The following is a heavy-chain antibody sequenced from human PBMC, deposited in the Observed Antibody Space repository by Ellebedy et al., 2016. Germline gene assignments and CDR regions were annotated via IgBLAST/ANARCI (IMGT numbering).Heavy chain of an antibody. CDR1: GATFNNFA. CDR2: IIPMFGKP. D-gene: IGHD6-19*01. J-gene: IGHJ4*02. V-gene: IGHV1-69*06. CDR3: AKVPAGVSLYYFDS. Sequence: ASVKVSCKASGATFNNFAINWVRQAPGQGLEWTGGIIPMFGKPNYAQKFRGRVSITADKSTTTAYMELGSLTSDDTAVYYCAKVPAGVSLYYFDSWGQGALVAVSS.